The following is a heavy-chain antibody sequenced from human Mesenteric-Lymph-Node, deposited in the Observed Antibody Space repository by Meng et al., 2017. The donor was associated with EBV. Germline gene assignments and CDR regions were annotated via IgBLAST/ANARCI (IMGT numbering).Heavy chain of an antibody. V-gene: IGHV3-30-3*01. Sequence: QGGLGGVGGGVVQPGRSLRLSYAASGFPFSSYAMHWVRQAPGKGLEWVAVVSNDGTFTNYADSVKGRFTISRDNSKNTVYLQMNSLRAEDTAVYYCARESSNGGSYFANWGQGTLVTVSS. CDR3: ARESSNGGSYFAN. D-gene: IGHD1-26*01. CDR2: VSNDGTFT. J-gene: IGHJ4*02. CDR1: GFPFSSYA.